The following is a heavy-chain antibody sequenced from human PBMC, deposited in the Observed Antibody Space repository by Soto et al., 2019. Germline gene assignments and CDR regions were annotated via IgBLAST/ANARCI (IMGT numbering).Heavy chain of an antibody. CDR3: ARDRSYAMEV. CDR1: GFSIRDYW. Sequence: GGSLRLSCEASGFSIRDYWMHWVRQAPGEGLVWVSCINGDASSTTYADSVKGRFTISRDDAKNTVYLQMTSLRAEDTAVYFCARDRSYAMEVWGQGTSVTVSS. CDR2: INGDASST. J-gene: IGHJ6*02. V-gene: IGHV3-74*01.